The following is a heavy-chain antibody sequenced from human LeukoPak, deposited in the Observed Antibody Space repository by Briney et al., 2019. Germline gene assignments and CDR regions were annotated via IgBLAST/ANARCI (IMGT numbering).Heavy chain of an antibody. CDR1: GFSFSNYA. D-gene: IGHD3-10*01. Sequence: GGSLRLSCAASGFSFSNYAMSWVRQAPARGPEWVSSIRGGGGTFYADSAMGGCILSSEDSRNKVYLQLNNLMVEDAAIFYFSGSCWITNAYAVWWGQGTQVTVSS. J-gene: IGHJ4*02. V-gene: IGHV3-23*01. CDR3: SGSCWITNAYAVW. CDR2: IRGGGGT.